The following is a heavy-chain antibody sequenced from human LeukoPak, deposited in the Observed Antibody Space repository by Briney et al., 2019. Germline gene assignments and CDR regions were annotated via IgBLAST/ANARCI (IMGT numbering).Heavy chain of an antibody. CDR1: GLTFSSYW. Sequence: GGSLRLSCAAPGLTFSSYWMSWVRQATGKGLEWLANIKQEGSEKHYVDSVKGRFTISRDNARTSLYLQMTSLRAEDTAVYYCAREQHGYDLWSGYHKQNWSDGWGQGTLVTVS. CDR2: IKQEGSEK. CDR3: AREQHGYDLWSGYHKQNWSDG. D-gene: IGHD3-3*01. J-gene: IGHJ5*02. V-gene: IGHV3-7*01.